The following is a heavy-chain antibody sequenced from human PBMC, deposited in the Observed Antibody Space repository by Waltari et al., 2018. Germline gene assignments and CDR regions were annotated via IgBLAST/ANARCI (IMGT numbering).Heavy chain of an antibody. CDR2: ISWDGGST. D-gene: IGHD6-6*01. V-gene: IGHV3-43*01. Sequence: EVQLVESGGVVVQPGGSLRLSCAASGFTFDAYTMHWVRPAPGKGLGWVSLISWDGGSTYYADSVKGRFTISRDNSKNSLYLQMNRLRTEDTALYYCKIAARDDAFDIWGQGTMVTVSS. CDR1: GFTFDAYT. CDR3: KIAARDDAFDI. J-gene: IGHJ3*02.